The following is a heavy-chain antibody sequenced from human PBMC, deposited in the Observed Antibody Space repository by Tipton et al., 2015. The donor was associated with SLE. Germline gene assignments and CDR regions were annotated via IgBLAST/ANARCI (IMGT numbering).Heavy chain of an antibody. CDR3: ARWMRGGYYYYSYMDV. J-gene: IGHJ6*03. V-gene: IGHV4-59*01. CDR1: GGSISSYY. D-gene: IGHD5-12*01. Sequence: TLSLTCTVSGGSISSYYWSWIRQPPGKGLEWIGYIYYGGSTNYNPSLKSRVTISVDTSKNQFSPKLSSVTAADTAVYYCARWMRGGYYYYSYMDVWGKGTTVTVSS. CDR2: IYYGGST.